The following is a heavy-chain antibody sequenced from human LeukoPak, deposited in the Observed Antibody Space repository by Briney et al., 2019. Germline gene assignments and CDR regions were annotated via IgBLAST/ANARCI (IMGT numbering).Heavy chain of an antibody. D-gene: IGHD3-22*01. V-gene: IGHV4-31*03. Sequence: SETLSLTCTVSGGSINSGGYYWSWIRQYPGKGLDWIGYIYYSGSTYCNPSLKSRIIISVDTSKNQFSLKLSSVTAADTAVYYCARVDSSYYPLDSWGQGTLVTVSS. CDR3: ARVDSSYYPLDS. CDR1: GGSINSGGYY. CDR2: IYYSGST. J-gene: IGHJ4*02.